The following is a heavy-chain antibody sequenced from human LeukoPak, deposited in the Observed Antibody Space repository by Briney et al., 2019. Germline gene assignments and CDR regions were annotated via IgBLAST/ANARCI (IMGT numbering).Heavy chain of an antibody. D-gene: IGHD6-19*01. CDR1: GFTFSSYA. Sequence: GGSLRLSCAASGFTFSSYAMSWVRQAPGKGLEWVSVIYSGGSTYYADSVKGRFTISRDNSKNTLYLQMNSLRAEDTAVYYCARAPYSSGWGDFDYWGQGTLVTVSS. CDR2: IYSGGST. J-gene: IGHJ4*02. CDR3: ARAPYSSGWGDFDY. V-gene: IGHV3-53*01.